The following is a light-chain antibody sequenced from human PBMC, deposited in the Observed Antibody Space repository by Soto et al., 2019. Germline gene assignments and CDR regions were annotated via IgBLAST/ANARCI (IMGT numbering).Light chain of an antibody. Sequence: QSALTQPPSASGSPGQSVTISCTGTRSDVGGYNYVSWYQQYPGKAPKLIIYAVTERPSGVPDRFSGSKSGNTASLTVSGLQTEDEADYYCSSYAGWINWVFGGGTKVHRP. V-gene: IGLV2-8*01. CDR2: AVT. CDR3: SSYAGWINWV. CDR1: RSDVGGYNY. J-gene: IGLJ3*02.